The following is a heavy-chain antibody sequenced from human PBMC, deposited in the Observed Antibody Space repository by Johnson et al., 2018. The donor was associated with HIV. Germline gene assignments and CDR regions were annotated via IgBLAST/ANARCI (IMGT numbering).Heavy chain of an antibody. D-gene: IGHD6-13*01. CDR1: GFTFSDYY. CDR2: ISSSGSTI. Sequence: QVQVVESGGGLVKPGGSLRLSCAASGFTFSDYYMSWIRQAPGKGLEWVSYISSSGSTIYYSGSVKGRFAISRDNTQNSLYLQMNSLKTEDTAMYYCTTLGYTTRPRAFDIWGQGTVVTVSS. CDR3: TTLGYTTRPRAFDI. J-gene: IGHJ3*02. V-gene: IGHV3-11*01.